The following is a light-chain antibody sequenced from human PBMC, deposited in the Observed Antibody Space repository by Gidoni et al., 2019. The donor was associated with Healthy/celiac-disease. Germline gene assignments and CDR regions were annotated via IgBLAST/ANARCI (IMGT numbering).Light chain of an antibody. J-gene: IGKJ1*01. CDR3: QQYNNWPRT. Sequence: EIVMTQSPATLSVSPGERAPLSCRASQSVSSNLAWYQQKPGQAPRLLIYGASTRATGLPSRFSGRGSGTEFILTISSLHSEDFAVYCCQQYNNWPRTFGQGTKVEIK. CDR1: QSVSSN. V-gene: IGKV3-15*01. CDR2: GAS.